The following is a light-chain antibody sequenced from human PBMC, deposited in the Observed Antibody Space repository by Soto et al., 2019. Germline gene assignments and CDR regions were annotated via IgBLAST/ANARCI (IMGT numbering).Light chain of an antibody. CDR1: QTISSW. CDR3: QHYNSYSEA. J-gene: IGKJ1*01. Sequence: DIQMPQSPSTLSGSVGDSVTITCRASQTISSWLAWYQQKPGKAPKLLIYKASTLKSGVPSRFSGSGSGTEFTLTISSLQPDDFATYDGQHYNSYSEAFGQGTKVDIK. V-gene: IGKV1-5*03. CDR2: KAS.